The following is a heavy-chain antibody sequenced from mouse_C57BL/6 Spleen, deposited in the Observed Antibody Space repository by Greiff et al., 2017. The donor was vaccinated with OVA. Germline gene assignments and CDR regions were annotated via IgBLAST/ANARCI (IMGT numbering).Heavy chain of an antibody. CDR3: ARSDYYGSSFDY. CDR2: IDPNSGGT. Sequence: QVQLKQPGAELVKPGASVKLSCKASGYTFTSYWMHWVKQRPGRGLEWIGRIDPNSGGTKSTEKFMSKATLTVDKPSSTAYMQLSRLTSEDAAVYYCARSDYYGSSFDYWGQGTTLTVSA. V-gene: IGHV1-72*01. D-gene: IGHD1-1*01. J-gene: IGHJ2*01. CDR1: GYTFTSYW.